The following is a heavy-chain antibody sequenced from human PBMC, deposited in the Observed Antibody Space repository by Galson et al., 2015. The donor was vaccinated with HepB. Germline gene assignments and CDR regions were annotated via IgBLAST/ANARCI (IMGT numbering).Heavy chain of an antibody. CDR1: GFTFSSYA. D-gene: IGHD2-2*01. CDR3: ARAAHCSSTSCYNYYYYYGMDV. V-gene: IGHV3-30*04. CDR2: ISYDGSNK. J-gene: IGHJ6*02. Sequence: LRLSCAASGFTFSSYAFHWVRQAPGKGLEWVAVISYDGSNKYYADSVKGQFTISRDNSKNTLYLQMNSLRAEDTAVYYCARAAHCSSTSCYNYYYYYGMDVWGQGTTVTVSS.